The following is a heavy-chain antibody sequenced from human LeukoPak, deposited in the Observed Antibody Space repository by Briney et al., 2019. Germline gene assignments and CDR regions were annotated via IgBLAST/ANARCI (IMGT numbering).Heavy chain of an antibody. Sequence: SETLSLTYAVYGGSFSGYYWSWIRQPPGKGLEWIGYIYYSGSTYYNPSLKSRVTISVDTSKNQFSLKLSSVTAADTAVYYCARGGEWYSSGWYRDNWFDPWGQGTLVTVSS. V-gene: IGHV4-30-4*01. CDR2: IYYSGST. J-gene: IGHJ5*02. D-gene: IGHD6-19*01. CDR1: GGSFSGYY. CDR3: ARGGEWYSSGWYRDNWFDP.